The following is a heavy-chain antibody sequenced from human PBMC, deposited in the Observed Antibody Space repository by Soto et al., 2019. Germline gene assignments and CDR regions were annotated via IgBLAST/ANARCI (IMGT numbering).Heavy chain of an antibody. Sequence: SETLSLTCTVSGGSISSYYWSWIRQPPGKGLEWIGYIYYSGSTNYNPSLKSRVTISVDTSKNQFSLKLSSVTAADTAVYYCARERYYDSSGYFRNWFDPWGHGTLVTVSS. D-gene: IGHD3-22*01. CDR2: IYYSGST. CDR1: GGSISSYY. V-gene: IGHV4-59*01. J-gene: IGHJ5*02. CDR3: ARERYYDSSGYFRNWFDP.